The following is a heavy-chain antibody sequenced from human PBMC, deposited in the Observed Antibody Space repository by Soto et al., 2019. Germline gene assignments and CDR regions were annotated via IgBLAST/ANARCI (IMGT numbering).Heavy chain of an antibody. J-gene: IGHJ2*01. CDR1: GGSFNGYF. V-gene: IGHV4-34*01. CDR3: ARSGRADYRRYFDL. CDR2: VDHSGST. D-gene: IGHD3-16*02. Sequence: QVQLQQWGAGLLKPSETLSLTCAVYGGSFNGYFWTWIRQSPGTGLEWIGEVDHSGSTNYNPPLKTRVSRSLDTSKTQFSLKMASVTAADTAVYYCARSGRADYRRYFDLWGRGTLVTVSS.